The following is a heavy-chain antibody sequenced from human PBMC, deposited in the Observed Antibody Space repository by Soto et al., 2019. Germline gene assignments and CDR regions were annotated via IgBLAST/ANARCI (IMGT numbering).Heavy chain of an antibody. J-gene: IGHJ5*02. V-gene: IGHV4-39*01. CDR2: IYYSGST. CDR1: GGSISSSSYY. CDR3: ARVPRITGTVFDP. Sequence: SETLSLTCTVSGGSISSSSYYWGWIRQPPGKGLEWIGSIYYSGSTYYNPSLKSRVTISVDTSKNQFSLKLSSVTAADTAVYYCARVPRITGTVFDPWGQGTLVTVSS. D-gene: IGHD1-20*01.